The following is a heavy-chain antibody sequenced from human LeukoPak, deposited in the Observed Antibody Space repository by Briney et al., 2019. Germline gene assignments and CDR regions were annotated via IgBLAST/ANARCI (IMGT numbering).Heavy chain of an antibody. CDR3: ARGRRYSYGPPVDY. V-gene: IGHV4-34*01. CDR2: INHSGST. CDR1: GGAFSSYY. D-gene: IGHD5-18*01. J-gene: IGHJ4*02. Sequence: SATLSFTCGAYGGAFSSYYCSWIRQPPGQGLERIGEINHSGSTNYNPSLKRRVTISEDTSKNQFSLKLSSVTAAGPAVYYGARGRRYSYGPPVDYWGQGTLVSVSS.